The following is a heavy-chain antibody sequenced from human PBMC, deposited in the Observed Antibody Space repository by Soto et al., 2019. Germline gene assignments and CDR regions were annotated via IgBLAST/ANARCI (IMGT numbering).Heavy chain of an antibody. CDR3: ARGGVNYYDSSGYYFPPYSFDY. CDR2: IYHSGST. CDR1: GGSISSGGYS. D-gene: IGHD3-22*01. J-gene: IGHJ4*02. V-gene: IGHV4-30-2*01. Sequence: SETLSLTCAVSGGSISSGGYSWSWIRQPPGKGLEWIGYIYHSGSTYYNPSLKSRVTISVDRSKSQFSLKLSSVTAADTAVYYCARGGVNYYDSSGYYFPPYSFDYWGRGTRVTVSS.